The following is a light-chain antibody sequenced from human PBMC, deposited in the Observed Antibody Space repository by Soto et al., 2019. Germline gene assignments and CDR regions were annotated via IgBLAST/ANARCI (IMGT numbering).Light chain of an antibody. CDR3: QQRTNSPPWT. J-gene: IGKJ1*01. V-gene: IGKV3-11*01. CDR2: GVS. CDR1: QNISTY. Sequence: EIVLTQSPATLSLSLGEGASLSCRASQNISTYLAWYQQRPGQVPRLLIYGVSKRAPVIPARFSGSGSGTDFNLTVSGLETEDFATYYCQQRTNSPPWTFGQGTRVELK.